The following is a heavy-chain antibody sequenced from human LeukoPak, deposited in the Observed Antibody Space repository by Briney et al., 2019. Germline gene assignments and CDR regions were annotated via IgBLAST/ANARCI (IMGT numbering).Heavy chain of an antibody. V-gene: IGHV3-9*01. J-gene: IGHJ4*02. CDR3: AKDIGFRTGTTAPDY. D-gene: IGHD1-7*01. CDR1: GFTFEDSA. CDR2: ISWNSGST. Sequence: PGRSLSLSCAVSGFTFEDSAMHWVRHAPGKGLEWVSGISWNSGSTGYADSVKGRFTIFRDNAKNSLYLQMNSLRPEDAALYYCAKDIGFRTGTTAPDYWGQGTLVTVSS.